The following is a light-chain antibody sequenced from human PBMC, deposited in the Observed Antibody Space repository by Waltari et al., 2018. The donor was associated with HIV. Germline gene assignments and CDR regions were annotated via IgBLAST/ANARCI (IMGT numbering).Light chain of an antibody. CDR1: RSDLGGFNY. J-gene: IGLJ1*01. CDR2: DVS. CDR3: SSYTNSSTLEV. V-gene: IGLV2-14*03. Sequence: QSALTLPASVSGSPGQSFNITCIGTRSDLGGFNYVHCYQQHPRQATKLMIYDVSNRPSGVSVRFSGSKSGNTASLTISGLQAEDEADYYCSSYTNSSTLEVFGTGTKVTVL.